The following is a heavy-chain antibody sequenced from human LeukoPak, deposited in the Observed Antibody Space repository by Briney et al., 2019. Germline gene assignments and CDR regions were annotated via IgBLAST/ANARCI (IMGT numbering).Heavy chain of an antibody. V-gene: IGHV1-18*01. CDR3: ARDVVPYCSGGSCYGWFDP. CDR2: ISAYNGNT. CDR1: GYTSTSYG. J-gene: IGHJ5*02. Sequence: GASVKVSCKASGYTSTSYGISWVRQAPGQGLEWMGWISAYNGNTNYAQKLQGRVTMTTDTSTSTAYMELRSLRSDDTAVYYCARDVVPYCSGGSCYGWFDPWGQGTLVTVSS. D-gene: IGHD2-15*01.